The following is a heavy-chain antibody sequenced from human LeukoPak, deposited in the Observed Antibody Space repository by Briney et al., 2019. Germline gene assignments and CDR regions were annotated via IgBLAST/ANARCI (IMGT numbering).Heavy chain of an antibody. D-gene: IGHD5-12*01. J-gene: IGHJ4*02. CDR2: VRGTGSNT. Sequence: GGSLRLSCAASGFTFSTYAMRWVRQAAGKGGEWVSAVRGTGSNTYYADCVKGRFTISRDNSKNTLYLQMNSLRAEDTAIYYCAKTSRVNSGYDSPFDYWGQGTLVTVSS. V-gene: IGHV3-23*01. CDR3: AKTSRVNSGYDSPFDY. CDR1: GFTFSTYA.